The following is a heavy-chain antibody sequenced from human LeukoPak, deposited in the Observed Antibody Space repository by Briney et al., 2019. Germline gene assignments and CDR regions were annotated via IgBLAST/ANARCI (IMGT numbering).Heavy chain of an antibody. CDR1: GFTFGSYA. J-gene: IGHJ5*02. D-gene: IGHD3-10*01. CDR2: ISGSGSST. V-gene: IGHV3-23*01. Sequence: PGGSLRLSCAASGFTFGSYAMSWVRQAPGKGLEWVSAISGSGSSTYYADSVKGRFTISRDNFKNTLYLQMNSLRAEDTAVYYCARDWNYYGSGSSSGFDPWGQGTLVTVSS. CDR3: ARDWNYYGSGSSSGFDP.